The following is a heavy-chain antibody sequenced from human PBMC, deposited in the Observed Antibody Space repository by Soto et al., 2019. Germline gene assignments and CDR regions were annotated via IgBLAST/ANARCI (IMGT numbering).Heavy chain of an antibody. CDR1: GFTFSSYS. D-gene: IGHD6-19*01. Sequence: GGSLRLSCAASGFTFSSYSMNWVRQAPGKGLEWVSSISSSSSYIYYADSVKGRFTISRDNAKNTLYLQMNSLRAEDTAVYYCARDLEKQWLVLHWFDPWGQGTLVTVSS. V-gene: IGHV3-21*01. CDR2: ISSSSSYI. CDR3: ARDLEKQWLVLHWFDP. J-gene: IGHJ5*02.